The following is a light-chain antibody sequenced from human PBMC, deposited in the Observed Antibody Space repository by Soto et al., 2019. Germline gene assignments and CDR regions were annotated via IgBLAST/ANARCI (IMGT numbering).Light chain of an antibody. CDR3: HQYGGSPGT. CDR1: QTVRNNY. J-gene: IGKJ1*01. V-gene: IGKV3-20*01. Sequence: EFVLTQSPGTLSLSPGERATLSCRASQTVRNNYLAWYQQKPGQAPRLLIYDASSRATGIPDRFSGGGSGTDFTLTISRLEPEDFALYYCHQYGGSPGTLGQGTKVEIK. CDR2: DAS.